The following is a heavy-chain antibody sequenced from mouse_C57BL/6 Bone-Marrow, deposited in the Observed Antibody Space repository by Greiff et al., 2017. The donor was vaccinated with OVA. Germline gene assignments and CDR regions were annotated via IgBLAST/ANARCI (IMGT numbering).Heavy chain of an antibody. J-gene: IGHJ1*03. Sequence: VQLQQSGPELVKPGASVKIPCKASGYTFTDYNMDWVKQSHGKSLEWIGDINPNNGGTIYNQKFKGKATLTVDKSSSTAYMELRSLTSEDTAVYYCATIYYDYGGLYFDVWGTGTTVTVSS. CDR1: GYTFTDYN. CDR3: ATIYYDYGGLYFDV. D-gene: IGHD2-4*01. V-gene: IGHV1-18*01. CDR2: INPNNGGT.